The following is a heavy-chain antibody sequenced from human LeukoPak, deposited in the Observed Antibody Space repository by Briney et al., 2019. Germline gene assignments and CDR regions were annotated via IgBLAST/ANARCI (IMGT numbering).Heavy chain of an antibody. V-gene: IGHV3-23*01. CDR2: ISGSGGST. Sequence: GGSLRLSCAASGFTFSSHAMSWVRQAPGKGLEWVSDISGSGGSTNYADSVKGRFTISRDNPKNTLYLQMNSLRAEDTAVYYCAKDGVAASSNYWGQGTLVTVSS. D-gene: IGHD2-15*01. CDR3: AKDGVAASSNY. J-gene: IGHJ4*02. CDR1: GFTFSSHA.